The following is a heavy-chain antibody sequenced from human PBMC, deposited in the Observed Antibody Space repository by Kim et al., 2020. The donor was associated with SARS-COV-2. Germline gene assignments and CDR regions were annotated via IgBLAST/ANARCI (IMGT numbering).Heavy chain of an antibody. V-gene: IGHV7-4-1*02. CDR1: GYTFTTYG. Sequence: ASVKVSCKASGYTFTTYGMNWVRQAPGQGLEWMGWINTNTGNPTFAQGFTGRFVFSLDTSVSTAYLQISSLEAEDTAVYYCARTFYDSSAYYYIDHWGQGTLVTVSS. CDR3: ARTFYDSSAYYYIDH. CDR2: INTNTGNP. J-gene: IGHJ4*02. D-gene: IGHD3-22*01.